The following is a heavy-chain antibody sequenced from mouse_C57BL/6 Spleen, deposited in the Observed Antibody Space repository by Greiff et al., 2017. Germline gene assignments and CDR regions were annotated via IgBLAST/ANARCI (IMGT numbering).Heavy chain of an antibody. CDR3: AAPTITTVVASKGFAY. D-gene: IGHD1-1*01. J-gene: IGHJ3*01. Sequence: VQLQQSGAELAKPGASVKLSCKASGYTFTSYWMHWVKQRPGQGLEWIGYINPSSGYTKYNQKFKDKATLTADKSSSTAYMQLSSLRYEDSAVYYCAAPTITTVVASKGFAYWGQGTLVTVSA. CDR1: GYTFTSYW. V-gene: IGHV1-7*01. CDR2: INPSSGYT.